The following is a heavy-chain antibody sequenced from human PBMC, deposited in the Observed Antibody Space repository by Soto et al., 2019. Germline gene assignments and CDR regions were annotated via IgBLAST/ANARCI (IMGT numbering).Heavy chain of an antibody. V-gene: IGHV1-46*03. CDR2: INPSHSTT. J-gene: IGHJ2*01. Sequence: QVHLVQSGAEVEEPGASVKLSCKASGYTFTSNYLYWVRQAPGQGLEWMGMINPSHSTTTYARNFQGRVTMTRDTSTSTIYMEVTRLRSEDTAVYYCVRGSSNWLWYFDLWGRGTLVTVSS. CDR1: GYTFTSNY. D-gene: IGHD6-13*01. CDR3: VRGSSNWLWYFDL.